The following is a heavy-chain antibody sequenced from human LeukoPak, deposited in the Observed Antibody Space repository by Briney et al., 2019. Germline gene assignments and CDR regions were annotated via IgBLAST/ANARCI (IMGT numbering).Heavy chain of an antibody. Sequence: KASETLSLTRTVSGGSISSSSYYWGWIRQPPGKGLEWIGSIYYTGSTYYNPSLKSRVTISEDTSKNQSSLRLSSVTAADTAVYYCARRGDYGRSFDYWGQGTLVTVSS. CDR3: ARRGDYGRSFDY. D-gene: IGHD4-17*01. V-gene: IGHV4-39*01. J-gene: IGHJ4*02. CDR2: IYYTGST. CDR1: GGSISSSSYY.